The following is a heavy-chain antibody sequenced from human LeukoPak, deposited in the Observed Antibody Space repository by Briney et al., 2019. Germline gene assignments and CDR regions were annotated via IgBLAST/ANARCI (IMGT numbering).Heavy chain of an antibody. V-gene: IGHV4-59*12. CDR1: GGSISSYY. D-gene: IGHD5-18*01. Sequence: SETLSLTCTVSGGSISSYYWSWIRQPPGKGLEWIGYIYYSGSTNYNPSLKSRVTISVDTSKNQFSLKLSSVTAADTAVYYCARDTARTNDAFDIWGQGTMVTVSS. CDR3: ARDTARTNDAFDI. CDR2: IYYSGST. J-gene: IGHJ3*02.